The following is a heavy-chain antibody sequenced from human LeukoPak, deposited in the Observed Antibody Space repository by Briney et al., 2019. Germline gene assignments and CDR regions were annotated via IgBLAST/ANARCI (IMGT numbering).Heavy chain of an antibody. CDR1: GYTFTGYY. D-gene: IGHD1-26*01. CDR3: ATDRGLGAGPYYFDY. J-gene: IGHJ4*02. CDR2: INPNSGGT. V-gene: IGHV1-2*02. Sequence: GASVKVSCKASGYTFTGYYMHWVRQAPGQGLEWMGWINPNSGGTNYAQKFQGRVTMTEDTSTDTAYMELSSLRSEDTAVYYCATDRGLGAGPYYFDYWGQGTLVTVSS.